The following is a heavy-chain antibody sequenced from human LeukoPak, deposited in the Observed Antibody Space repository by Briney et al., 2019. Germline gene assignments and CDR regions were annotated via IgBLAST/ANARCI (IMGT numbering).Heavy chain of an antibody. V-gene: IGHV3-23*01. CDR3: SNLYSTNY. Sequence: GGSLRLSCAASVSTYGMSWVRQAPGMALEWVSSISGIDAGTYYADSVRGRFTISRDNSKNTLYQQMNSLRAEDTAVYYCSNLYSTNYWGQGTLVTVSS. J-gene: IGHJ4*02. CDR1: VSTYG. D-gene: IGHD6-13*01. CDR2: ISGIDAGT.